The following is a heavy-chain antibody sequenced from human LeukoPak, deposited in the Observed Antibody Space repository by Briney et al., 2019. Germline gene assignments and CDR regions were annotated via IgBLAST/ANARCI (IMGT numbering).Heavy chain of an antibody. J-gene: IGHJ5*02. Sequence: ASVKVSCKASGYTFTDYYMHWVRQAPGQGLEWMGIINPSGGSTTYAQKFQGRVTMTRDMSTSTVYMELSSLRSEDTAVYYCARMSRYYDFWSGPGDGNWFDPWGQGTLVTVSS. V-gene: IGHV1-46*01. CDR3: ARMSRYYDFWSGPGDGNWFDP. CDR1: GYTFTDYY. D-gene: IGHD3-3*01. CDR2: INPSGGST.